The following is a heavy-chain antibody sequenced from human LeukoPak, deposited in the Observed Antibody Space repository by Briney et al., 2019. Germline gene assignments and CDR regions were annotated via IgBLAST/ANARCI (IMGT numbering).Heavy chain of an antibody. Sequence: PGGSLRLSCAASGFTFSSYSMNWVRQAPGKGLEWVSAISVSGDSTYYADSVKGRFTISRDNSKNTLFLQMNSLRAEDTAVYYCAKHHYGGNSEYDCWGQGTLVTVSS. V-gene: IGHV3-23*01. J-gene: IGHJ4*02. CDR2: ISVSGDST. CDR3: AKHHYGGNSEYDC. CDR1: GFTFSSYS. D-gene: IGHD4-23*01.